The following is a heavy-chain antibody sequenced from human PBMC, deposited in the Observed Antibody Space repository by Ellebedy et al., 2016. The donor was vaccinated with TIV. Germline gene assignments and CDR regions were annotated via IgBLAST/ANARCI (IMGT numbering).Heavy chain of an antibody. D-gene: IGHD2-21*01. CDR3: ARDNGGDWYFDL. J-gene: IGHJ2*01. CDR1: GFTFSDYW. V-gene: IGHV3-23*01. Sequence: GESLKISCAASGFTFSDYWMAWVRQAPGKGLEWVSTISNTGSRTYYADSVEGRFTIARDNSKNTLYLQMNSLSAEDTAVYYCARDNGGDWYFDLWGRGTLVTVSS. CDR2: ISNTGSRT.